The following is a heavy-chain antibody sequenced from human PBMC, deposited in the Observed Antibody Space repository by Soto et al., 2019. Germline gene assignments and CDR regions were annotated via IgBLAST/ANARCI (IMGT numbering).Heavy chain of an antibody. CDR1: GFTFSRYW. D-gene: IGHD3-10*01. CDR2: INEDGSTK. V-gene: IGHV3-74*01. Sequence: EVQLVESGGGLVQPGGSLRLSCAASGFTFSRYWIHWVRQAPGKGPVWVSRINEDGSTKNVVDSVKGRFTISRDNAKNTLYLQMTSLRGEDTAVYYCARDSGYGFDVWGQGTVVTGSS. CDR3: ARDSGYGFDV. J-gene: IGHJ3*01.